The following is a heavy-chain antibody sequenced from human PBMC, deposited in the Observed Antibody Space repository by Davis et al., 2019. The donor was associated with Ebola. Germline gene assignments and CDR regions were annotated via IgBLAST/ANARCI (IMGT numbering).Heavy chain of an antibody. V-gene: IGHV4-34*01. D-gene: IGHD6-13*01. CDR1: GGSFSGYY. CDR3: ARGPYSSSWYRSGWFDP. Sequence: MPSETLSLTCAVYGGSFSGYYWSWIRQPPGKGLEWIGEINHSGSTNYNPSLKSRVTISVDTSKNQFSLKLSSVTAADTAVYYCARGPYSSSWYRSGWFDPWGQETLVTVSS. CDR2: INHSGST. J-gene: IGHJ5*02.